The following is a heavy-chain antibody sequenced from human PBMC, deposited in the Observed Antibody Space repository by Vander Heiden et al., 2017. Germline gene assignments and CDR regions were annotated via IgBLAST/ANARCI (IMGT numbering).Heavy chain of an antibody. V-gene: IGHV3-33*01. J-gene: IGHJ6*02. CDR2: IWYDGSNK. CDR3: AREEPYDSSGYYYPSPGMDV. Sequence: QVLLVASGGGVVKPGRSLRLSCAASGFTLSSHALPVARHAPGKGLEGVAVIWYDGSNKYYADSVKGRFTISRDNSKNTLYLQMNSLRAEDTAVYYCAREEPYDSSGYYYPSPGMDVWGQGTTVTVSS. CDR1: GFTLSSHA. D-gene: IGHD3-22*01.